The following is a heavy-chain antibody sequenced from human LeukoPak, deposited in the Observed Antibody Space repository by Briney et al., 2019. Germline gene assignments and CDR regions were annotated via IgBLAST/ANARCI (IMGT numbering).Heavy chain of an antibody. D-gene: IGHD6-19*01. J-gene: IGHJ5*02. CDR1: GFTFDNHA. V-gene: IGHV3-23*01. CDR2: LTSDSNGA. CDR3: VKTDSLRFRGWQTPLPS. Sequence: GGSLRLSCAAAGFTFDNHAMTWVRLAPGRALEWVSALTSDSNGAYYADSVKGRFTISRDNSRNMLYLQLNSLRDEDTAIYYCVKTDSLRFRGWQTPLPSWGQGTLVIVSS.